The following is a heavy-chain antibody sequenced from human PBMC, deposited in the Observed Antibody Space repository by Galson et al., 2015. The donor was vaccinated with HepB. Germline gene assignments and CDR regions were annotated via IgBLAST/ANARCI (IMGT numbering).Heavy chain of an antibody. D-gene: IGHD4-17*01. J-gene: IGHJ4*02. CDR2: ISGSSTTI. V-gene: IGHV3-48*04. Sequence: SLRLSCAASGFIFSSYSMNWVRQAPGKGLEWVSYISGSSTTIFYADSVQGRFTISRDNAKNSLYLQMNSLRAEDTAVYYCARDSAAVTSGLGLGYWGQGTLATVSS. CDR3: ARDSAAVTSGLGLGY. CDR1: GFIFSSYS.